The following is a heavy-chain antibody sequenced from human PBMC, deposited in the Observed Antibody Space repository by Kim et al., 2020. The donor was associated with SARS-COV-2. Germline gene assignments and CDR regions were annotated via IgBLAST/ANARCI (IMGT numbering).Heavy chain of an antibody. CDR1: GGTFSSYA. J-gene: IGHJ6*04. CDR3: ARVGYGSGSYYNVYYYGMDV. Sequence: SVKVSCKASGGTFSSYAISWVRQAPGQGLEWMGGIIPIFGTANYAQKFQGRVTITADESTSTAYMELSSLRSEDTAVYYCARVGYGSGSYYNVYYYGMDVWGKGTTVTVAS. CDR2: IIPIFGTA. V-gene: IGHV1-69*13. D-gene: IGHD3-10*01.